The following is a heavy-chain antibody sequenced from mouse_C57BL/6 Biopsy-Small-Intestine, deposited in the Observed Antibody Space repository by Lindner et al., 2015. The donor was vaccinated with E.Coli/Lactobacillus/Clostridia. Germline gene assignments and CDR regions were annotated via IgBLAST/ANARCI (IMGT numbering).Heavy chain of an antibody. J-gene: IGHJ2*01. D-gene: IGHD3-3*01. V-gene: IGHV1-39*01. Sequence: VQLQESGPELVKPGASVKISCKASGYSFTDYNMNWVKQSNGKSLEWIGVINPNYGTTAYNQKFKDTATLTADKSSSTAYMQLSSLTSEDSAVYYCARSRGRDEDYWGQGTTLTVSS. CDR3: ARSRGRDEDY. CDR2: INPNYGTT. CDR1: GYSFTDYN.